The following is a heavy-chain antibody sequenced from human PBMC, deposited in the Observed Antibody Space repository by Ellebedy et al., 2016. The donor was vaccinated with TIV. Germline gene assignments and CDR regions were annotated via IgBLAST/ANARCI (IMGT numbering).Heavy chain of an antibody. CDR1: GGSFSGYY. CDR3: ARGPIVVVVAANVDYYGMDV. V-gene: IGHV4-34*01. J-gene: IGHJ6*02. D-gene: IGHD2-15*01. CDR2: INHSGST. Sequence: SETLSLXCAVYGGSFSGYYWSWIRQPPGKGLEWIGEINHSGSTNYNPSLKSRVTISVDTSKNQFSLKLSSVTAADTAVYYCARGPIVVVVAANVDYYGMDVWGQGTTVTVSS.